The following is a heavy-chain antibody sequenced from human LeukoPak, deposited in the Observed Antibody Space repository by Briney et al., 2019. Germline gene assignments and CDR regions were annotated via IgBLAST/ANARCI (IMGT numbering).Heavy chain of an antibody. CDR3: AKSLTVTTRIHSIDP. Sequence: SGGSLRLSCAASGFTFNNYAMSWVRQAPGKGLEWVSVISGSGPTTYYADSVKGRFTISRDNSKNTLFLLMNGLRAEDTAVYYCAKSLTVTTRIHSIDPRGQGTLVTVSS. D-gene: IGHD4-17*01. CDR1: GFTFNNYA. CDR2: ISGSGPTT. V-gene: IGHV3-23*01. J-gene: IGHJ4*02.